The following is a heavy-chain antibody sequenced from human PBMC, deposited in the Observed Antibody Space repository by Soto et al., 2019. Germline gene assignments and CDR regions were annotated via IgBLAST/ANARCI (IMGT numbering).Heavy chain of an antibody. CDR1: LFSFNTFA. D-gene: IGHD3-3*01. V-gene: IGHV3-23*01. J-gene: IGHJ4*02. Sequence: GGSLRLSCVTSLFSFNTFAMSCVRHSPGKCLEWVSAINGGGENTYYADSVKGRFTISRDNSKNTLYLQMDSLRAEDTAVYYCAKHSYYDFWTGHYYYLEFWGQGTLVNVSS. CDR3: AKHSYYDFWTGHYYYLEF. CDR2: INGGGENT.